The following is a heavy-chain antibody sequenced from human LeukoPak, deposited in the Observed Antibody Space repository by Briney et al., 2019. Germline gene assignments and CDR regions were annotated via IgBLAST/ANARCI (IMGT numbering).Heavy chain of an antibody. V-gene: IGHV4-4*09. CDR1: GGSISSYY. J-gene: IGHJ4*02. CDR2: IYTSGST. Sequence: PSETLSLTCTVSGGSISSYYWSWIRQPPGKGLEWIGYIYTSGSTNYNPSLKSRVTIPVDTSKNQFSLKLSSVTAADTAVYYCARNFGGNSGGYYYTFDYWGQGTLVTVSS. D-gene: IGHD3-22*01. CDR3: ARNFGGNSGGYYYTFDY.